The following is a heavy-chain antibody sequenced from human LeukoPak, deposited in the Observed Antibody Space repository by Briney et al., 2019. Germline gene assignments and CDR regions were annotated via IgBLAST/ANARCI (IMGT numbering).Heavy chain of an antibody. CDR2: VKDDGSEK. J-gene: IGHJ4*02. V-gene: IGHV3-7*01. CDR1: GFTFSDFW. D-gene: IGHD2-15*01. CDR3: ARRKGLDY. Sequence: GGSLRLSCAASGFTFSDFWMTWVRQAPGKGLEWVASVKDDGSEKYYVDSVKGRFTISRDNAKNSVYLQMNSLRVEDTAVYFCARRKGLDYWGQGILDTVSS.